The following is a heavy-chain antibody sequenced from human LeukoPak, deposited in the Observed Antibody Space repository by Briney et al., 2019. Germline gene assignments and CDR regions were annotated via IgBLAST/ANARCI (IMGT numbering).Heavy chain of an antibody. CDR3: ARDGPLGATSLDYYYYGMDV. D-gene: IGHD1-26*01. V-gene: IGHV4-4*07. Sequence: SETLSLTCTVSGGSISSFYWSWIRQPAGKELEWIGRIYTSESTNYNPSLKSRVTMSVDTSKNQFSLKLSSVTAADTAVYYCARDGPLGATSLDYYYYGMDVWGQGTTVTVSS. CDR2: IYTSEST. J-gene: IGHJ6*02. CDR1: GGSISSFY.